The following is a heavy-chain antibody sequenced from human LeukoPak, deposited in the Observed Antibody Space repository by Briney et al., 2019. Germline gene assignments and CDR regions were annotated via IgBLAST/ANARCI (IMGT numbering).Heavy chain of an antibody. CDR2: IYYSGST. CDR1: GGSISSSSYY. Sequence: SETLSLTCTVSGGSISSSSYYWGWIRQPPGKGLEWIGSIYYSGSTNYNPSLNTRVTISVDTSKNQFSLKLSSVTAADTAVYYCASQKYYYDSSGYYYFDYWGQGTLVTVSS. J-gene: IGHJ4*02. CDR3: ASQKYYYDSSGYYYFDY. D-gene: IGHD3-22*01. V-gene: IGHV4-39*07.